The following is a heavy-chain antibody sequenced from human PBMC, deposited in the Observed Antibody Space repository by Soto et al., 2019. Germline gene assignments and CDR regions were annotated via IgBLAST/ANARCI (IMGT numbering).Heavy chain of an antibody. D-gene: IGHD5-18*01. CDR2: INAGNGNT. CDR1: GYTFTSYA. CDR3: ARVEAMGYYYYGMDV. Sequence: ASVKVSCKASGYTFTSYAMHWVRQAPGQRLEWMGWINAGNGNTKYSQKFQGRVTITRDTSASTAYMELSSLRSEDTAVYYCARVEAMGYYYYGMDVWGQGTTVTVSS. V-gene: IGHV1-3*01. J-gene: IGHJ6*02.